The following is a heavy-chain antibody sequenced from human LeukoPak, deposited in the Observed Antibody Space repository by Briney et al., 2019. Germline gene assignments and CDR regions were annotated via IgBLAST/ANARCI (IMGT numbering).Heavy chain of an antibody. D-gene: IGHD4-17*01. CDR2: FHSSAGT. J-gene: IGHJ6*03. V-gene: IGHV4-59*08. CDR3: AKHVYGEGMVV. CDR1: GGTLNGYY. Sequence: SETLSLTCTVSGGTLNGYYWGWIRQPPGKGLECIGYFHSSAGTAHNASLKSRLTISLDTSKNQFSLTLSSVTAADTAVYYCAKHVYGEGMVVWGKGTTVTVS.